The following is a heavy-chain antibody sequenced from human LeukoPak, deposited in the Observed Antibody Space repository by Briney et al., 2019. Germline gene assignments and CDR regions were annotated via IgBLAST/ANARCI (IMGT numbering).Heavy chain of an antibody. Sequence: GGSLRLSCAASGFTFSSYSMNRVRQAPGKGLEWVSSISSSSSYIFYADSVKGRFTISRDNAKNSLYLQMNSPRAEDTAVYYCARGGRWITGMADYWGQGTLVTVSS. CDR1: GFTFSSYS. CDR2: ISSSSSYI. J-gene: IGHJ4*02. CDR3: ARGGRWITGMADY. V-gene: IGHV3-21*01. D-gene: IGHD1-20*01.